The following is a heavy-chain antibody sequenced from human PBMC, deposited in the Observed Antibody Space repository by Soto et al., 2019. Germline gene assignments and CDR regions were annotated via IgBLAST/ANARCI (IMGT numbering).Heavy chain of an antibody. D-gene: IGHD3-10*01. CDR1: GASISRGNYY. V-gene: IGHV4-30-4*01. J-gene: IGHJ5*02. Sequence: SETLSLTCTVSGASISRGNYYWSWIRKPPGKGLEWIGYIYYSGSTYYSPSLKSRVTISVDTSKNQFSLKLSSVTAADTAVYYCARELYYYGSGSYYNAPRFDPWGQGTLVTVSS. CDR3: ARELYYYGSGSYYNAPRFDP. CDR2: IYYSGST.